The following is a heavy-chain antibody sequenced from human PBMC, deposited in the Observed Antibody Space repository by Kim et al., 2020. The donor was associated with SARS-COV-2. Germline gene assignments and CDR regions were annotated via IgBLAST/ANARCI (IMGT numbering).Heavy chain of an antibody. V-gene: IGHV3-30*04. D-gene: IGHD3-10*01. CDR3: ARAKDLYYYGSDY. CDR1: GFTFSSYA. J-gene: IGHJ4*02. Sequence: GGSLRLSCAASGFTFSSYAMHWVRQAPGKGLEWVAVISYDGSNKYYADSVKGRFTISRDNSKNTLYLQMNSLRAEDTAVYYCARAKDLYYYGSDYWGQGTLVTVSS. CDR2: ISYDGSNK.